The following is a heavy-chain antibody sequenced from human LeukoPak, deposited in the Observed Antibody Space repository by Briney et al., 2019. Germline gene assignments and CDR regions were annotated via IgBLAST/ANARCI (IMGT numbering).Heavy chain of an antibody. CDR2: ISYDGSNK. D-gene: IGHD1-26*01. J-gene: IGHJ6*03. CDR3: ARENSGSLSVPFENNFYFMDV. Sequence: QSGGSLRLSCAASGFTFSSYGMHWVRQAPGKGLEWVAVISYDGSNKYYADSVKGRFTISRDNSRNTLYLQINSLTVGDMAVYFCARENSGSLSVPFENNFYFMDVWGKGTTVTVSS. CDR1: GFTFSSYG. V-gene: IGHV3-30*03.